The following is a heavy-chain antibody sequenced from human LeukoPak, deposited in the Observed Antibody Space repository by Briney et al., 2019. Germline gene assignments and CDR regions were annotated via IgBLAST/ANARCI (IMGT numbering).Heavy chain of an antibody. CDR2: INHSGST. V-gene: IGHV4-34*01. CDR1: GGSFSGYY. Sequence: PSETLSLTGAVYGGSFSGYYWSWIRQPPGKGLEWIGEINHSGSTNYNPSLKSRVTISVDTSKNQFSLKLSSVTAADTAVYYCARRIAAAGTAAAGTGMDVWGQGTTVTVSS. CDR3: ARRIAAAGTAAAGTGMDV. J-gene: IGHJ6*02. D-gene: IGHD6-13*01.